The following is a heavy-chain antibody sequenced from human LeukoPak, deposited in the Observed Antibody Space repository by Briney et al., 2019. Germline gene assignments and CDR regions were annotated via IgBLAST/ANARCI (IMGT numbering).Heavy chain of an antibody. V-gene: IGHV3-21*01. CDR2: ISSSSSYI. D-gene: IGHD2-15*01. CDR3: ARELEAAPYYYYMDV. CDR1: GFIFSSYG. Sequence: PGGSLRLSCAASGFIFSSYGINWVRQAPGEGLEWVSSISSSSSYIYYADSVKGRFTISRDNAKNSLYLQMNSLRAEDTAVYYCARELEAAPYYYYMDVWGKGTTVTVSS. J-gene: IGHJ6*03.